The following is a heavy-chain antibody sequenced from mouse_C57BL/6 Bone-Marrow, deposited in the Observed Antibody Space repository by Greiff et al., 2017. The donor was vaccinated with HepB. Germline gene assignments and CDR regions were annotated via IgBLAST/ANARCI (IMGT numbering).Heavy chain of an antibody. J-gene: IGHJ4*01. CDR3: ARWCYYGPYAMDY. V-gene: IGHV5-16*01. D-gene: IGHD1-1*01. Sequence: EVKLVESEGGLVQPGSSMKLSCTASGFTFSDYYMAWVRQVPEKGLEWVANINYDGSSTYYLDSLKSRFIISRDNAKNILYLQMSSLKSEDTATYYCARWCYYGPYAMDYWGQGTSVTVSS. CDR2: INYDGSST. CDR1: GFTFSDYY.